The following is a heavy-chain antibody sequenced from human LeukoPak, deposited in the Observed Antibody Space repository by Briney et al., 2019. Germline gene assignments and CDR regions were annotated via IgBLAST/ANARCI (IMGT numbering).Heavy chain of an antibody. CDR3: ATETGIAVATLGVNGVFDI. CDR2: ISSTSTYI. D-gene: IGHD6-19*01. CDR1: GFTFNTYT. Sequence: GGSLRLSCAASGFTFNTYTMNWVRQTPGNGLEWVSSISSTSTYIYYADSVKGRFTISRDNAKNSLYLQMNSLRAEDTAVYYCATETGIAVATLGVNGVFDIWGQGTMVSVSS. V-gene: IGHV3-21*01. J-gene: IGHJ3*02.